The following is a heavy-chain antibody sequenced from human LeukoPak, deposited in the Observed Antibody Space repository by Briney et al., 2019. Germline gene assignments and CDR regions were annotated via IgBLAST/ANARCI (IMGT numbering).Heavy chain of an antibody. J-gene: IGHJ5*02. CDR1: GYTFTSYD. Sequence: ASVKVSCKASGYTFTSYDINWVRQATGQGLEWMGWMNPNSGNTGYAQKFQGRVTMTRNTSISTAYMELSSLRSEDTAVYYCASSSRGTLWFGEETFDPWGQGTLVTVSS. D-gene: IGHD3-10*01. CDR3: ASSSRGTLWFGEETFDP. CDR2: MNPNSGNT. V-gene: IGHV1-8*01.